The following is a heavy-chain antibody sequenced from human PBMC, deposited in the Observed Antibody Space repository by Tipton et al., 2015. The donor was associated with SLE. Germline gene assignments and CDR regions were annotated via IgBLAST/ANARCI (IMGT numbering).Heavy chain of an antibody. Sequence: TLSLTCTVSGGSISSYYWSWIRQPPGKGLEWIGYIYYSGSTNYNPSLKSRVTISVDTSKNQFSLKLSSVTAVDTAVYYCARHGVGDFWSGYSHYYYYGMDVWDQGP. V-gene: IGHV4-59*01. CDR2: IYYSGST. D-gene: IGHD3-3*01. CDR3: ARHGVGDFWSGYSHYYYYGMDV. J-gene: IGHJ6*02. CDR1: GGSISSYY.